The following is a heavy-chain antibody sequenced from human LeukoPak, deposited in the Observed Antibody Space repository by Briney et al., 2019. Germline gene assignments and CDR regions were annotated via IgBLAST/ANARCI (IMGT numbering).Heavy chain of an antibody. CDR3: ARALRYCSGGSCSPAEFDY. V-gene: IGHV1-2*02. Sequence: GASVKVSCKASGYTFTGYYMHWVRQAPGQGLEWMGWINPNSGGTNYAQKFQGRVTMTRDTSISTAYMELSRLRSDDTAVYYCARALRYCSGGSCSPAEFDYWGQGTLVTVSS. CDR2: INPNSGGT. J-gene: IGHJ4*02. CDR1: GYTFTGYY. D-gene: IGHD2-15*01.